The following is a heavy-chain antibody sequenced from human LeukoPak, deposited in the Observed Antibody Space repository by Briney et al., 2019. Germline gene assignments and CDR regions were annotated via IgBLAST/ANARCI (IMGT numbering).Heavy chain of an antibody. D-gene: IGHD3-10*01. V-gene: IGHV1-2*02. CDR3: ARDFPITMVRGVTPDY. J-gene: IGHJ4*02. Sequence: ASVTVSFMASGYTFTVYYMHWVRQAPGQGLEWMGWINPNSGGTNYAQKFQGRVTMTRDTSISTAYMELSRLRSDDTAVYYCARDFPITMVRGVTPDYWGQGTLVTVSS. CDR1: GYTFTVYY. CDR2: INPNSGGT.